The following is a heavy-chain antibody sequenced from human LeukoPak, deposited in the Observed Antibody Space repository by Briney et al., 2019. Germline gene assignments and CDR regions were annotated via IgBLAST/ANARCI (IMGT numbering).Heavy chain of an antibody. CDR2: ISQSGNT. Sequence: SETLSLTCTVSGGSINSLVYYWGWVRQSPGVGLEWIGIISQSGNTYLNPSLTSRLTMSVDTSKNHFSLNLTYVTASHTAVYYCARSGYDSERLDPWDQGTLVTVSP. D-gene: IGHD5-12*01. CDR3: ARSGYDSERLDP. J-gene: IGHJ5*02. V-gene: IGHV4-39*02. CDR1: GGSINSLVYY.